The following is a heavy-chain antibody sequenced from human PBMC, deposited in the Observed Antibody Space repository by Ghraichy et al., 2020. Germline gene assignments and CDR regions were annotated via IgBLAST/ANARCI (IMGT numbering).Heavy chain of an antibody. J-gene: IGHJ3*02. V-gene: IGHV3-23*01. CDR3: AKGSRFGTSGWYRDAFDI. CDR1: GFTFGSYA. CDR2: LTAGGDAT. Sequence: GGSLRLSCAASGFTFGSYAMRWVRQAPGKGLEWVSALTAGGDATYYADSVRGRFTISRDNSKSTLYLQMNSLRPEDTAVYFCAKGSRFGTSGWYRDAFDIWGLGTMVTVSS. D-gene: IGHD6-19*01.